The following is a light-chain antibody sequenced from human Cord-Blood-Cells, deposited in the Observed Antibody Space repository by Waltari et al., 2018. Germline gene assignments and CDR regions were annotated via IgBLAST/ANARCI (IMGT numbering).Light chain of an antibody. CDR3: QQRSNWLLT. V-gene: IGKV3-11*01. CDR2: DAS. CDR1: QGFSSY. J-gene: IGKJ4*01. Sequence: ELVLTQSPATLSLSPGERATLSSRAIQGFSSYLAWYQQKPGQAPRLLIYDASNRATGIPARFSGSGSGTDFTLTISSLEPEDFAVYYCQQRSNWLLTFGGGTKVEIK.